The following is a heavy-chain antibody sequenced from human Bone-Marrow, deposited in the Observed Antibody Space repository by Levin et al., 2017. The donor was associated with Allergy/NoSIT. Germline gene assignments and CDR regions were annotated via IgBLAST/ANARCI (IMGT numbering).Heavy chain of an antibody. V-gene: IGHV4-39*01. CDR3: ARHRCSSSNCYFYFYYYIDV. CDR1: GDSINSNTYS. CDR2: LYSNGNA. Sequence: SETLSLTCSVSGDSINSNTYSWGWIRQPPGKGLEWIGTLYSNGNAYYNPSLKSRVIISVDTSKDQFSLNLSSMTAADTAVYYCARHRCSSSNCYFYFYYYIDVWGRGTAVTVSS. D-gene: IGHD2-2*01. J-gene: IGHJ6*03.